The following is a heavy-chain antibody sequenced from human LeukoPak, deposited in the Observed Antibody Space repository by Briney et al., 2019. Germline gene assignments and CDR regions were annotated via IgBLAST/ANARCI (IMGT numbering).Heavy chain of an antibody. Sequence: GGSLRLSCAASGFTFSSYEMNWVRQAPGKGLEWVSYISSSGSTIYYADSVKGRFTISRDNSKNTLYLQMNSLRAEDTAVYYCAKDRSTYYDILTGFDYWGQGTLVTVSS. CDR3: AKDRSTYYDILTGFDY. V-gene: IGHV3-48*03. D-gene: IGHD3-9*01. J-gene: IGHJ4*02. CDR2: ISSSGSTI. CDR1: GFTFSSYE.